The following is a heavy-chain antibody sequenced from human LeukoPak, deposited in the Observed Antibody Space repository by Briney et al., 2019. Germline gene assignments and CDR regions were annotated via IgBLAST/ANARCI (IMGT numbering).Heavy chain of an antibody. Sequence: SETLSLTCTVSGGSIGTYYWSWIRQPAGKAPEWIGRIYTSGTTNYNPSLKNRVTMSVDTSKNHFSLTLTSVTAADTAMYYCARGGRGEVGWLRSGYAFDIWGRGTMATVSS. V-gene: IGHV4-4*07. J-gene: IGHJ3*02. CDR2: IYTSGTT. CDR3: ARGGRGEVGWLRSGYAFDI. D-gene: IGHD5-12*01. CDR1: GGSIGTYY.